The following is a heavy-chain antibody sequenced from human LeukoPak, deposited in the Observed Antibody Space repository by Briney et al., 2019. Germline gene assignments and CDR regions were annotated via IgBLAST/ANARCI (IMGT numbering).Heavy chain of an antibody. D-gene: IGHD3-22*01. CDR1: GLTFSSYG. Sequence: GGSLRLSCAASGLTFSSYGMHWVRQAPGKGLGWVAFIRYDGSNKYYADSVKGRFTISRDNSKNTLYLQMNSLRAEDTAVYYCAKETRGITMIVAHYYMDVWGKGTTVTVSS. CDR3: AKETRGITMIVAHYYMDV. J-gene: IGHJ6*03. V-gene: IGHV3-30*02. CDR2: IRYDGSNK.